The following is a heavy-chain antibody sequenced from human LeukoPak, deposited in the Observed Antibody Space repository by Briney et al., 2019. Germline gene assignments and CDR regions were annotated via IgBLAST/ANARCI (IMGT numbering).Heavy chain of an antibody. V-gene: IGHV4-30-4*01. J-gene: IGHJ4*02. Sequence: SETLSLTCTVSGGSISSGDYYWSWIRQPPGKGLEWIGYIYYSGSTYYNPSLKSRVTISVDTSKNQFSLKLSSVTAADTAVYYCARDTIGGGSFDYWGREPWSPSPQ. CDR3: ARDTIGGGSFDY. CDR1: GGSISSGDYY. D-gene: IGHD3-16*01. CDR2: IYYSGST.